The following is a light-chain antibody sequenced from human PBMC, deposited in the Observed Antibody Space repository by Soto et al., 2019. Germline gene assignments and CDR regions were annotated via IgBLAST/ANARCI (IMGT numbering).Light chain of an antibody. CDR1: SSNIGAGYD. Sequence: QSVLTQPPSGSGAPGQRVTISCTGSSSNIGAGYDVHWYQQLPGTAPKLLIYGNSNRPSGVPDRFSGSKSGNTASLTVSGLQAEDEADYYCTSYGGRDNLMFGGGTKLTVL. CDR2: GNS. J-gene: IGLJ3*02. CDR3: TSYGGRDNLM. V-gene: IGLV1-40*01.